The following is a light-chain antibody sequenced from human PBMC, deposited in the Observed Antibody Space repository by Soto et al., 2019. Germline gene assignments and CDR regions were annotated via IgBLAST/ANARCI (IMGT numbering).Light chain of an antibody. V-gene: IGKV1-5*03. CDR3: QQYSDYSRS. CDR2: TAS. CDR1: QTIDTW. Sequence: DIQMTQSPSTLSASIGDRITISCRASQTIDTWLAWYQQRPGEAPKLLIYTASNLESGVPSRFSGSGSGTYFTLTITIRQPDYFATYYCQQYSDYSRSFGQGTQV. J-gene: IGKJ1*01.